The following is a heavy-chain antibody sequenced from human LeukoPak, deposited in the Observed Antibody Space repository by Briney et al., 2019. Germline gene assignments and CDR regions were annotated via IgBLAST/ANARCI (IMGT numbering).Heavy chain of an antibody. D-gene: IGHD2-2*03. Sequence: PGRSLRLSCAASGFTFSSYAMHWVRQAPGKGLEWVAVISYDGSNKYYADSVKGRFTISRDNSKNTLYLQMNSLRAEDTAVYYCARDLQLDHPVGMDVWGQGTTVTVSS. J-gene: IGHJ6*02. CDR1: GFTFSSYA. CDR3: ARDLQLDHPVGMDV. V-gene: IGHV3-30-3*01. CDR2: ISYDGSNK.